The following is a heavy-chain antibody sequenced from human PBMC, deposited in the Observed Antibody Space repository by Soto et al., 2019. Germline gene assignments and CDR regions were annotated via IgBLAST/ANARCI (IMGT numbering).Heavy chain of an antibody. CDR3: AHPRGFGVFDAYDI. CDR2: ISNSGGTI. D-gene: IGHD3-10*01. CDR1: GFTFRTYA. V-gene: IGHV3-23*01. Sequence: EGQLLESGGGLVQPGGSLRLASAASGFTFRTYAMSCVLQAPGKGLEWVSAISNSGGTIYYADSVQGRFSISRDNSLNTLFLQILSLRIEDTAVYYCAHPRGFGVFDAYDIWGQGTMVTVSS. J-gene: IGHJ3*02.